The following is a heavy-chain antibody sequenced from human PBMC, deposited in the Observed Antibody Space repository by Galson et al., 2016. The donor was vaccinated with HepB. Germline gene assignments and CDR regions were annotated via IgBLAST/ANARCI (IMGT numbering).Heavy chain of an antibody. J-gene: IGHJ6*02. CDR3: ARGINRPYTPHYGMDV. Sequence: SLRLSCAASGFTLSSYWVHWVRQAPGKGLVWVSRSNSDGSSTRYADSVKGRFTISRDNAKNTLYLQMNSLRAEDTAVYYCARGINRPYTPHYGMDVWGQGTAVTVSS. CDR1: GFTLSSYW. D-gene: IGHD3-16*01. V-gene: IGHV3-74*01. CDR2: SNSDGSST.